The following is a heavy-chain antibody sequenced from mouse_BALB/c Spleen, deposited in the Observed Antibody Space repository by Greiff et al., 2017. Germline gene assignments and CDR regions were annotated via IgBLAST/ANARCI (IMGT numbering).Heavy chain of an antibody. CDR2: IHYSGST. CDR3: ATYYGNYEGFAY. D-gene: IGHD2-10*01. V-gene: IGHV3-1*02. CDR1: GYSITSGYS. Sequence: EVQLKESGPDLVKPSQSLSLTCTVTGYSITSGYSWHWIRQFPGKKLEWMGYIHYSGSTNYNPSLKSRISITRDTSKKQFFLQLNSVTTEDTATYYCATYYGNYEGFAYWGQGTLVTVSA. J-gene: IGHJ3*01.